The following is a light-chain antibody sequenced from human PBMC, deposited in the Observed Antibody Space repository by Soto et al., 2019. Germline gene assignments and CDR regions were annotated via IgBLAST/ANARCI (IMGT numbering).Light chain of an antibody. V-gene: IGLV2-14*01. CDR1: SSDVGGYNY. J-gene: IGLJ2*01. Sequence: QSALTQPASVSGSPGQSITISCTGTSSDVGGYNYVSWYQQHPGKAPKLMIYDVSVRPSGVSNRFFGSKSGNTASLTISGLQAEDEADYYCSSYTSSSTVVFGGGTKVTVL. CDR2: DVS. CDR3: SSYTSSSTVV.